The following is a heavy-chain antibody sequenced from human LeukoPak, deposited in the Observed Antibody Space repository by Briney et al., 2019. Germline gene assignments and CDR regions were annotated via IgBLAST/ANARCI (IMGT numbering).Heavy chain of an antibody. Sequence: PSETLSLTCTVSSGSISSSGYFWGWIRLPPGKGLEWIGTISYRGLLYYNPSLKSRVTISVDTSRNQFSLRLTSVTAADTGVYYCATAPNHYDSSGFDRWGLRTLVSVSS. CDR1: SGSISSSGYF. CDR2: ISYRGLL. J-gene: IGHJ4*02. CDR3: ATAPNHYDSSGFDR. D-gene: IGHD3-22*01. V-gene: IGHV4-39*01.